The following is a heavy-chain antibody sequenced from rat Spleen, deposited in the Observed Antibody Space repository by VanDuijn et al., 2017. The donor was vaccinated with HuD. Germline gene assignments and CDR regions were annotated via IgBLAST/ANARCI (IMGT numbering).Heavy chain of an antibody. V-gene: IGHV2-45*01. D-gene: IGHD1-2*01. CDR2: MWSGGST. CDR3: ARQDSSSYVMDA. CDR1: GFSLTSYN. Sequence: QVQLKESGPGLVQPSQTLSLTCTVSGFSLTSYNVHWVRQPPGKGLEWMGVMWSGGSTDYNSALKSRLSISRDTSKSQVFLKMNSLQPEDTGTYYCARQDSSSYVMDAWGQGASVTVSS. J-gene: IGHJ4*01.